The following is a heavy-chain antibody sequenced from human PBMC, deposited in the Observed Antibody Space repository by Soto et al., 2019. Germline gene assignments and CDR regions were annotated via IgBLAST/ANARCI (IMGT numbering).Heavy chain of an antibody. D-gene: IGHD3-22*01. Sequence: SETLSLTCTVSGGSISSSDYYWSWIRQPPGKGLDWIGYIYYSGSTNYNPSLKSRVTISVDTSKNQFSLKLSSVTAADTAVYYCARDAIDYYDSSGYYYDAFDIWGQGTMVTVSS. CDR1: GGSISSSDYY. CDR2: IYYSGST. CDR3: ARDAIDYYDSSGYYYDAFDI. V-gene: IGHV4-61*08. J-gene: IGHJ3*02.